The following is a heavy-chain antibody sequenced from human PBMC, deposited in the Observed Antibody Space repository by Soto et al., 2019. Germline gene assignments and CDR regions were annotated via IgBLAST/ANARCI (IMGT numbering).Heavy chain of an antibody. CDR2: IYWDDDK. D-gene: IGHD6-13*01. Sequence: QITLKESGPTLVKPTQTLTLTCTFSGFSLSTSGVGVGWIRQPPGKALEWLALIYWDDDKRYSPSLKSRLPITKHASKIQFVLTMTNMDPVDTATYYYAHRQLAAAGYWFDPWGQGTLVTVSS. V-gene: IGHV2-5*02. CDR3: AHRQLAAAGYWFDP. J-gene: IGHJ5*02. CDR1: GFSLSTSGVG.